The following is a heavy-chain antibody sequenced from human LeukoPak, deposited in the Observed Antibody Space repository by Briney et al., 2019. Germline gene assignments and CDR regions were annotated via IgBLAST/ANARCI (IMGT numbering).Heavy chain of an antibody. Sequence: GGSLRLSCAASGFIFSNYWMIWVRQAPGKGLEWVANIKYDGSEKYYVDSVKGRFTISRDNAKNSLYLQMNSLRAEDTAVYYCTRNELGGDYWGQGTLVTVSS. D-gene: IGHD1-7*01. V-gene: IGHV3-7*01. CDR2: IKYDGSEK. CDR1: GFIFSNYW. J-gene: IGHJ4*02. CDR3: TRNELGGDY.